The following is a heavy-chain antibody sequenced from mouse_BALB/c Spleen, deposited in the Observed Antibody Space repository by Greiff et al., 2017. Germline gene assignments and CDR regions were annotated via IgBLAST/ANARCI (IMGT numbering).Heavy chain of an antibody. CDR1: GYTFTSYW. D-gene: IGHD1-1*01. V-gene: IGHV1S81*02. Sequence: QVQLKQPGAELVKPGASVKLSCKASGYTFTSYWMHWVKQRPGQGLEWIGEINPSNGRTNYNEKFKSKATLTVDKSSSTAYMQLSSLTSEDSAVYYCASYYYGSRGFDYWGQGTTLTVSS. J-gene: IGHJ2*01. CDR2: INPSNGRT. CDR3: ASYYYGSRGFDY.